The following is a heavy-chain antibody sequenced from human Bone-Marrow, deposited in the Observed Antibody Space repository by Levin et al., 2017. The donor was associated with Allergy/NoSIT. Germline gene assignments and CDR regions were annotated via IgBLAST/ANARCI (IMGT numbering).Heavy chain of an antibody. CDR2: IYSGGSGGST. CDR1: GFTVNSNY. Sequence: PGGSLRLSCVVSGFTVNSNYMSWVRQAPGKGLEWVSVIYSGGSGGSTFYADSVRGRFTISRDNSKNTLYLQMNSLRAEDTAVYYCARDRGIGVAGYFDYWGQGTRVTVSS. V-gene: IGHV3-53*01. D-gene: IGHD6-19*01. J-gene: IGHJ4*02. CDR3: ARDRGIGVAGYFDY.